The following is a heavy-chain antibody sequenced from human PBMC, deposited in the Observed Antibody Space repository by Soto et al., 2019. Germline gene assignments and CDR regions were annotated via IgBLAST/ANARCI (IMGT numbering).Heavy chain of an antibody. CDR1: GFTFSSYA. CDR2: ISYDGDKK. J-gene: IGHJ6*01. Sequence: QVQLVESGGGVVQPGRSLRLSCAASGFTFSSYAMHWVRQAPGKGLEWVAVISYDGDKKYYADSVKGRFTISRDKSKNTLHLHMNSLRAEDTADYYCARDTYSGSFQLYYGMDVW. CDR3: ARDTYSGSFQLYYGMDV. D-gene: IGHD1-26*01. V-gene: IGHV3-30-3*01.